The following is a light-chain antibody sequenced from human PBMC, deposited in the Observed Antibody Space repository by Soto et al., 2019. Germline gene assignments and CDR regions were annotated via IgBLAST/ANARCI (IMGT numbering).Light chain of an antibody. CDR3: QHSYTSIT. V-gene: IGKV1-5*03. CDR1: DSISPW. J-gene: IGKJ5*01. Sequence: ITQSPFTIAASVGDRGTIPCRASDSISPWVAWYQQTPGKAPQLLIYKASSLVSGVPSRFSGSASATDFTLTISSLQPEEFASYDCQHSYTSITFGQGTRVEIK. CDR2: KAS.